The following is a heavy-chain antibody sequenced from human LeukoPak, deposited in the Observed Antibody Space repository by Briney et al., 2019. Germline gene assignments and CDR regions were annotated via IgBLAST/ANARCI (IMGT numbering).Heavy chain of an antibody. D-gene: IGHD5-18*01. CDR1: GRSVSSGSYY. CDR3: ARTRRAAMANFDY. Sequence: SETLSLTCTVSGRSVSSGSYYWSWIRQPPGKGLEWIGYIYYSGSTNYNPSLKSRVTISVDTSKNQFSLKLSSVTAADTAVYYCARTRRAAMANFDYWGQGTLVTVSS. J-gene: IGHJ4*02. CDR2: IYYSGST. V-gene: IGHV4-61*01.